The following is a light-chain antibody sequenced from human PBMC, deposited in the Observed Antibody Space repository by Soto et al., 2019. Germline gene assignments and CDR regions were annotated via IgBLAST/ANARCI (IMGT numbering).Light chain of an antibody. CDR2: GAY. Sequence: IVMTQSPATLSVSPGERATLSCRASQSVSSNLAWYQQKPGQAPSLLIYGAYTRATGTPARLSGSGSGTEFTLTISSLQSEDFAVYYCQQYIRWPLTFGGGTKVDIK. J-gene: IGKJ4*01. V-gene: IGKV3-15*01. CDR3: QQYIRWPLT. CDR1: QSVSSN.